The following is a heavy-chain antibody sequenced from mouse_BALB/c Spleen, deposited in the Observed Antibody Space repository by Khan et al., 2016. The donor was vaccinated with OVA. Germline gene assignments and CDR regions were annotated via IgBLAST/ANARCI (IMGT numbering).Heavy chain of an antibody. V-gene: IGHV2-6-1*01. D-gene: IGHD2-1*01. CDR2: IWSDGHT. J-gene: IGHJ1*01. Sequence: QVQLKESGPGLVAPSQSLSITCTISGFSLTSYGVHWVRQPPGKGLEWLVVIWSDGHTTYNSALKSRLSIRKDNSKSQVFLKMTSLQTDDTAMYYCARHGYYGNYGPYFDVWGAGTTVTVSS. CDR3: ARHGYYGNYGPYFDV. CDR1: GFSLTSYG.